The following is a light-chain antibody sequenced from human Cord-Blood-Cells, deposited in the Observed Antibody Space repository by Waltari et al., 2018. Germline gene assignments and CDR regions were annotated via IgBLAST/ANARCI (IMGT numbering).Light chain of an antibody. V-gene: IGKV4-1*01. Sequence: DIVMTQSPDSLVVSLRERATINCKSSQSVLYSSKNKNYLAWYQQKPGQPPKLLIYWASTRESGVPDRFSGSGSGTDFTLTISSLQAEDVAVYYCQQYYSTPLTFGGGTKVEIK. CDR2: WAS. J-gene: IGKJ4*01. CDR3: QQYYSTPLT. CDR1: QSVLYSSKNKNY.